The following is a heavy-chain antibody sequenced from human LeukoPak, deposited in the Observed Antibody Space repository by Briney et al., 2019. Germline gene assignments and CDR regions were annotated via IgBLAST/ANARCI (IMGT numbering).Heavy chain of an antibody. V-gene: IGHV3-23*01. J-gene: IGHJ5*02. D-gene: IGHD6-19*01. CDR2: IGGNGVST. CDR1: GFTFSNHA. Sequence: GGSLRLSCAASGFTFSNHAMNWVRQTPGKGLEWVSSIGGNGVSTYYADSVKGRFTISRDNSKDTLYLQMNSLSAEDTAVYYCARCTKYTTGWRNWFDPWGQGTLVTVSS. CDR3: ARCTKYTTGWRNWFDP.